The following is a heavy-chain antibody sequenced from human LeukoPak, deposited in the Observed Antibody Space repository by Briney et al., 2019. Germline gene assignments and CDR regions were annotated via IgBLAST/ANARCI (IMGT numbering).Heavy chain of an antibody. CDR3: ARTLASRYSGYDSHWYFDP. Sequence: KPSETLSLTCTVSGGSISSSSYYWGWIRQPPGKGLEWIGSIYYSGSTYYNPSLKSRVTISVDTSKNQFSLKLSSVTAADTAVYYCARTLASRYSGYDSHWYFDPWGRGTLVTVSS. J-gene: IGHJ2*01. D-gene: IGHD5-12*01. CDR1: GGSISSSSYY. CDR2: IYYSGST. V-gene: IGHV4-39*07.